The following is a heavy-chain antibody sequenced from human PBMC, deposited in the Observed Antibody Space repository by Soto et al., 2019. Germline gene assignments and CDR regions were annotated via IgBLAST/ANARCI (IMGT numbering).Heavy chain of an antibody. J-gene: IGHJ6*02. Sequence: CETLSLTCAVYGGSFSGYYWSWIRQPPGKGLEWIGEINHSGSTNYDPSLKSRVTISVDTSKNQFSLKLSSVTAADTAVYYCSSTYYYGSGRIGMDVWGQGTTVTVSS. V-gene: IGHV4-34*01. D-gene: IGHD3-10*01. CDR2: INHSGST. CDR3: SSTYYYGSGRIGMDV. CDR1: GGSFSGYY.